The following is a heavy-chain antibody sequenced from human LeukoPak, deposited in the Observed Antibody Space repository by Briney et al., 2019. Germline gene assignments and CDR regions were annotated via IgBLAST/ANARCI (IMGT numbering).Heavy chain of an antibody. D-gene: IGHD3-10*01. CDR3: ARDLEVRGVINFFDY. J-gene: IGHJ4*02. CDR1: GFTFSSYA. CDR2: ISYDGSNK. V-gene: IGHV3-30-3*01. Sequence: GRSLRLSCAASGFTFSSYAMHWVRQAPGKGLEWVAVISYDGSNKYYADSVKGRFTISRDNSKNTLYLQMNSLRSDDTAVYYCARDLEVRGVINFFDYWGQGTLVTVSS.